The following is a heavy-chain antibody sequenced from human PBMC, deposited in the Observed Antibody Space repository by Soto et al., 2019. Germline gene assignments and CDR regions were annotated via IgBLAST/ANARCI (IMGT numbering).Heavy chain of an antibody. CDR2: IIPMLGTA. V-gene: IGHV1-69*01. CDR1: GGTFSRYA. Sequence: QVQLVQSGAEVKKPGSSVKVSCKASGGTFSRYAISWVRQAPGQGLGWMGGIIPMLGTANYAQKFQGRITITADESASTAYMDLSSLRSEDTAVYYCARGADYSSSAYWGQGTLVTVSS. D-gene: IGHD6-6*01. CDR3: ARGADYSSSAY. J-gene: IGHJ4*02.